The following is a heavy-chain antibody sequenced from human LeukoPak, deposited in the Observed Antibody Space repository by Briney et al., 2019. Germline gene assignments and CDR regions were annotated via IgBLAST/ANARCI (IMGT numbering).Heavy chain of an antibody. CDR1: GYTFTGYY. CDR2: INPNSGGT. Sequence: ASVKVSCKASGYTFTGYYMHWVRQAPGQGLEWMGWINPNSGGTNYAQKFQGRVTMTRDTSISTAYMELSRLRSDDTAVYYCARGGSGDIVVVPAAISPHYYYYYMDVWGKGTTVTVSS. J-gene: IGHJ6*03. D-gene: IGHD2-2*01. CDR3: ARGGSGDIVVVPAAISPHYYYYYMDV. V-gene: IGHV1-2*02.